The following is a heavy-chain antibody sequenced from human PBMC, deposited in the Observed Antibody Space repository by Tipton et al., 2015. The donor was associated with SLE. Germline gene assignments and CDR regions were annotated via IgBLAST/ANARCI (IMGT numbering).Heavy chain of an antibody. CDR1: GFTFSSYA. D-gene: IGHD3-22*01. V-gene: IGHV3-64D*06. J-gene: IGHJ5*02. CDR2: ISSNGGST. CDR3: VTDSTDYYDSSGYWGWFAP. Sequence: SLRLSCSASGFTFSSYAIHWVRQAPGKGLEYVSAISSNGGSTYYADSVKGRFTISRDNSKNTLYLQMSSLRAEDTAVYYCVTDSTDYYDSSGYWGWFAPWGQGTLVTVSS.